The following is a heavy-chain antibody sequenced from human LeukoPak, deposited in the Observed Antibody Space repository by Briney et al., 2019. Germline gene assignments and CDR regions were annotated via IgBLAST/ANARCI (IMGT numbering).Heavy chain of an antibody. D-gene: IGHD6-13*01. Sequence: SETLPLTRTVSGGSISSYYWSWIRQPPGKGLEWIGYIYYSGTTNYNPSLKSRVTISVDTSKNQFSLKLSSVTAADTAVYYCARGVYIAAAQYAYWGQGTLVTVSS. J-gene: IGHJ4*02. V-gene: IGHV4-59*01. CDR2: IYYSGTT. CDR1: GGSISSYY. CDR3: ARGVYIAAAQYAY.